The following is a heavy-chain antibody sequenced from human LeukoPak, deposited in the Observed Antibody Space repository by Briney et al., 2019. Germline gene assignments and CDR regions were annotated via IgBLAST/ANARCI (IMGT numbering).Heavy chain of an antibody. D-gene: IGHD6-19*01. CDR3: SIAVAGTPMGY. CDR2: ISGSGGST. Sequence: GGSLRLSCAASGFTFSSYAMSRVRQAPGKGLEWVSAISGSGGSTYYADSVKGRFTISRDNSKNTLYLQMNSLRAEDTAVYYCSIAVAGTPMGYWGQGTLVTVSS. V-gene: IGHV3-23*01. J-gene: IGHJ4*02. CDR1: GFTFSSYA.